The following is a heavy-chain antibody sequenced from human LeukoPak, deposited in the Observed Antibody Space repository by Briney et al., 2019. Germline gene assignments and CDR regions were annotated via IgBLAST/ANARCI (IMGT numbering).Heavy chain of an antibody. CDR1: GDSISSYY. Sequence: SETLSLTCTVSGDSISSYYWSWIRHPAGKGLEWIGRIYTSGSTSYNPSLKSRVTISVDTSKNQFSLKLSSVTAADTAVYYCARWYSSGWAFDYWGQGTLVTVSS. CDR3: ARWYSSGWAFDY. V-gene: IGHV4-4*07. CDR2: IYTSGST. D-gene: IGHD6-19*01. J-gene: IGHJ4*02.